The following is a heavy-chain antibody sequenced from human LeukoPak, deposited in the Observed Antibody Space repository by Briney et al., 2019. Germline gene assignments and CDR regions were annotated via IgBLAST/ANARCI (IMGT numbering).Heavy chain of an antibody. CDR3: ARDLAAGWYVAGTNWFDP. CDR1: GYTFTGYY. D-gene: IGHD6-19*01. V-gene: IGHV1-2*02. Sequence: ASVKVSCKASGYTFTGYYMHWVRQAPGQGLEWMGWINPNSGGTNYAQKFQGRVTMTRDTSISTAYMELSRLRSDDTAVYYCARDLAAGWYVAGTNWFDPWGQGTLVTVSS. CDR2: INPNSGGT. J-gene: IGHJ5*02.